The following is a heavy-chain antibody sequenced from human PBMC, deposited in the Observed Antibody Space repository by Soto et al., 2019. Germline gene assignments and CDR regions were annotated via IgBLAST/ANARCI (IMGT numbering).Heavy chain of an antibody. D-gene: IGHD5-12*01. Sequence: VGSLRLSCAASGFTFSSYAMSWVRQAPGKGLEWVSTITGSGASTFYADSVKGRFTISRDNSKTTLYLQMNTLGSEDTAVYYCAQDPATTLGLFYYWGQGTLVTVSS. CDR1: GFTFSSYA. CDR3: AQDPATTLGLFYY. V-gene: IGHV3-23*01. CDR2: ITGSGAST. J-gene: IGHJ4*02.